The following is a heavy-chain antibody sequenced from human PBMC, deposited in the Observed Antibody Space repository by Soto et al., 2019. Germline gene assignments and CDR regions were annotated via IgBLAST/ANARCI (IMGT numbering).Heavy chain of an antibody. CDR2: SSCDGSIK. J-gene: IGHJ4*02. CDR3: AKDDSEYSNYWSSFDY. D-gene: IGHD4-4*01. CDR1: GFTFSHYG. Sequence: QVQLVGSGGGVVQPGRSLRLSCAASGFTFSHYGMEWVHQAPGKGLAGVASSSCDGSIKHYSASVQGRFSISRDNYRGTLSLQMNSLGAEGTAMYDCAKDDSEYSNYWSSFDYWGQGALVAVSS. V-gene: IGHV3-30*18.